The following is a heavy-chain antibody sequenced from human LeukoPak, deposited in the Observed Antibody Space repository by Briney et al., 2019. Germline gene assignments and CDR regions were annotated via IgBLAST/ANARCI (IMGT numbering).Heavy chain of an antibody. Sequence: GGSLRLSCAASGFTFSNHWMSWVRQAPGKALEWVANIKQDGSEKYYVDPVKGRFTVSRDNAKNSLYLQMNSLRAEDMAVYYCARLGTTVTAPFDYWGRGTLVIVSS. V-gene: IGHV3-7*01. J-gene: IGHJ4*02. D-gene: IGHD4-4*01. CDR3: ARLGTTVTAPFDY. CDR2: IKQDGSEK. CDR1: GFTFSNHW.